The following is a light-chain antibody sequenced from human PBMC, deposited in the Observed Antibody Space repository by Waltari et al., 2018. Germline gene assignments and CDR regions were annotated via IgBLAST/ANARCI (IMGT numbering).Light chain of an antibody. Sequence: DIQMTQSPSSLSASVGDRVTITCRASQSISSYLNWYQQKPGKAPKPLIYAASSLQSGVPSRFSGSGSGTDFTLTISSLQPEDVATYYCQQSYSTPLYSFGQGTKLEIK. V-gene: IGKV1-39*01. CDR3: QQSYSTPLYS. J-gene: IGKJ2*01. CDR1: QSISSY. CDR2: AAS.